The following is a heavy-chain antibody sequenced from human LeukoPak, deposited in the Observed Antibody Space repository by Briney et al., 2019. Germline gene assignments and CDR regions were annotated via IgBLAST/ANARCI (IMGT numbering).Heavy chain of an antibody. D-gene: IGHD3-22*01. Sequence: GGSLRLSCAASGFTFSSYGMHWVRQAPGKGLEWVAVISYDGSNKYYADSVKGRFTISRDNSKNTLYLQMNSLRAEDTAVYYCAKDRANYCDSSGFDYWGQGTLVTVSS. CDR3: AKDRANYCDSSGFDY. V-gene: IGHV3-30*18. CDR1: GFTFSSYG. J-gene: IGHJ4*02. CDR2: ISYDGSNK.